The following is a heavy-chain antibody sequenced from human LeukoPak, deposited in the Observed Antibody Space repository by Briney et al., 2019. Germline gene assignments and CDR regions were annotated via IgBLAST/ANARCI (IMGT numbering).Heavy chain of an antibody. V-gene: IGHV4-39*07. J-gene: IGHJ4*02. Sequence: SETLSLTRTVSGGSISSTGSFWGWIRQPPGKGLEWIGSIYSGGITYYNPSLKSRVTISEDTSKNQFSLKMTSMTAADTAIYYCWLEKVVAAYFDSWGQGTQVTVSS. D-gene: IGHD2-15*01. CDR2: IYSGGIT. CDR3: WLEKVVAAYFDS. CDR1: GGSISSTGSF.